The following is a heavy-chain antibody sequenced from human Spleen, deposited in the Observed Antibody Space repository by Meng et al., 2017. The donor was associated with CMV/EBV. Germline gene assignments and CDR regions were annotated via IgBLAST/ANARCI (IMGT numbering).Heavy chain of an antibody. CDR3: AREYHLLSRWFDP. Sequence: SGGSSNNDAYSWTWIRQRPGKGLEWIGYIFNSGSTYYNPSLKSRVTMSLDTSKNQFSLKLSSVTAADTAMYFCAREYHLLSRWFDPWGQGTLVTVSS. J-gene: IGHJ5*02. CDR1: GGSSNNDAYS. V-gene: IGHV4-31*02. CDR2: IFNSGST. D-gene: IGHD2-2*01.